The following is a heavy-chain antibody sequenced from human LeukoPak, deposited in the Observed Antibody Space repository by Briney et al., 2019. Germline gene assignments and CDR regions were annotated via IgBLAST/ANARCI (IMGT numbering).Heavy chain of an antibody. D-gene: IGHD3-22*01. V-gene: IGHV1-46*01. Sequence: ASVKVSCKASGYTFTSYYIHWVRQAPGQGLEWMGIINPSGGSTSYAQKFQGRVTMTRDTSTSTVYMELSSLRSGDTAVYYCARFGVYYYDSSGLDYWGQGTLVTVSS. CDR1: GYTFTSYY. J-gene: IGHJ4*02. CDR3: ARFGVYYYDSSGLDY. CDR2: INPSGGST.